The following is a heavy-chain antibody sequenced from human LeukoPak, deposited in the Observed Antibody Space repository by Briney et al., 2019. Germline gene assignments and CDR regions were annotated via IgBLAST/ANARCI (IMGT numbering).Heavy chain of an antibody. V-gene: IGHV3-30*03. Sequence: GGSLRLSCAASGFTFSRYGMHWVRQAPGKGLEWVALLSYDGNVQHYADSVKGRFTISRDNPRNTLYLEMDSLRAEDTAVYYCARALAVAGTGEFDPWGQGTLVTVSS. CDR2: LSYDGNVQ. CDR3: ARALAVAGTGEFDP. D-gene: IGHD6-19*01. CDR1: GFTFSRYG. J-gene: IGHJ5*02.